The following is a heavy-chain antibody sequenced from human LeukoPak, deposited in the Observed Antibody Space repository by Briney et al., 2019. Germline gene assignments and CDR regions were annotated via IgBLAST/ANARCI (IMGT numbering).Heavy chain of an antibody. CDR2: ITGSGSRT. CDR1: GFTFSNYA. CDR3: AARPVADNPAPFDY. D-gene: IGHD6-19*01. J-gene: IGHJ4*02. Sequence: PGGSLRPSCAASGFTFSNYAMTWVRQPPGKGLECVSSITGSGSRTYYADSVKGRFTISRDSSKNTLFLQMNSLRADDTAVYYCAARPVADNPAPFDYWGQGTLVTVSS. V-gene: IGHV3-23*01.